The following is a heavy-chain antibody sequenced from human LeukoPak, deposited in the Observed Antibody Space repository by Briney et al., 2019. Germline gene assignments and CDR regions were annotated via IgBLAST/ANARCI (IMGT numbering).Heavy chain of an antibody. D-gene: IGHD2-2*01. V-gene: IGHV4-59*12. CDR1: GGSISSSY. CDR3: ARRQQSRYCSSTSCLPHAFDI. CDR2: IHYSGKT. J-gene: IGHJ3*02. Sequence: SETLSLTCTVSGGSISSSYWSWIRQAPGKGLEWIGYIHYSGKTNYNPSLKSRVTISVDTSKNQFSLKLSSVTAADTAVYYCARRQQSRYCSSTSCLPHAFDIWGQGTMVTVSS.